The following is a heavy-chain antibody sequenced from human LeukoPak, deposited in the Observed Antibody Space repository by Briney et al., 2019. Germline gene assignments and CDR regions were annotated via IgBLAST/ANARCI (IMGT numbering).Heavy chain of an antibody. J-gene: IGHJ4*02. CDR1: GLTLSLYG. CDR3: AKDPAQNDWFPED. V-gene: IGHV3-30*02. Sequence: GGSLRLSCAASGLTLSLYGMHWVRQAPGKGLEWVAFLRNDESTRYYSNSVMGRFTISRDNSKNMLYLQMNSLRPEDTAVYYCAKDPAQNDWFPEDWGQGTLVTVSS. D-gene: IGHD3-9*01. CDR2: LRNDESTR.